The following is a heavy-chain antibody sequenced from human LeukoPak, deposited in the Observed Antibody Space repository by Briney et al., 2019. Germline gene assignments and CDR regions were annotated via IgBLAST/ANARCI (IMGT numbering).Heavy chain of an antibody. Sequence: GGSLRLSCAASGFXFNSYSIYWVRQAPGKGLEWVSSISSSSGYIYYADSVRGRFTISRDNAKNSLYLQMNSLRAEDTAVYYCAREYSGSYQENPFDPWGQGTLVTVSS. CDR2: ISSSSGYI. D-gene: IGHD1-26*01. CDR1: GFXFNSYS. CDR3: AREYSGSYQENPFDP. J-gene: IGHJ5*02. V-gene: IGHV3-21*01.